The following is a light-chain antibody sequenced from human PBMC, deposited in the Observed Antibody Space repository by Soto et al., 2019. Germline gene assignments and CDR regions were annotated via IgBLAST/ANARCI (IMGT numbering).Light chain of an antibody. Sequence: TVRTRPAVKISEDRGERAESNCKSCQCVLYNSNNKNYSAWYQQKPGQPPKLLIYWASTRESGVPDRFSGSGSRTDFTRTLSSLQAEDVAVYYCQQYSSTPLPFGGGTKVDIK. CDR2: WAS. V-gene: IGKV4-1*01. CDR1: QCVLYNSNNKNY. J-gene: IGKJ4*01. CDR3: QQYSSTPLP.